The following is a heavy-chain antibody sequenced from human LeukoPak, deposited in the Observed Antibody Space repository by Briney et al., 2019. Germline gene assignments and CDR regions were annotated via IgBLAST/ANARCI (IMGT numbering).Heavy chain of an antibody. CDR1: GGSISSYY. D-gene: IGHD3-22*01. V-gene: IGHV4-59*01. J-gene: IGHJ4*02. CDR3: ARAAGPYDSSGYYFNFEY. CDR2: FYDSGSIT. Sequence: SETLSLTCTVSGGSISSYYWSWIRQAPGKGLEWIGYFYDSGSITDYNLSLKSRVTISVDTSKNQFSLKLSSVTAADTAVYYCARAAGPYDSSGYYFNFEYWGQGTLVTVSS.